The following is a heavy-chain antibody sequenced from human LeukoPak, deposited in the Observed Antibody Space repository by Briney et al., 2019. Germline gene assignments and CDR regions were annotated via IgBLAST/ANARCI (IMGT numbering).Heavy chain of an antibody. V-gene: IGHV3-23*01. Sequence: GGSLRLSCAASGFXFSSYAINWVRQAPGKGLEWVSAIGASGGSTFYADSVKGRCTISRDNSKNTLYLQMNSLGAEDTAVYYCAKFASGTYYQGVDYWGQGTLVTVSS. D-gene: IGHD3-10*01. J-gene: IGHJ4*02. CDR1: GFXFSSYA. CDR3: AKFASGTYYQGVDY. CDR2: IGASGGST.